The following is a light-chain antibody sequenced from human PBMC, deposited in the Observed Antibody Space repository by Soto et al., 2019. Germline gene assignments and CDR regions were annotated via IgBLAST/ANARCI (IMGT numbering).Light chain of an antibody. CDR2: WAS. CDR1: QSVLYSSNNKNY. Sequence: DIVMTQSPDSLAVSLGERATINCKSSQSVLYSSNNKNYLAWYQQKPGQPPKLLIYWASTRESGVPDRFSGSGSETDFTLTISSLQAEDVAGYYCQQCYITTLTFGRGTKVEIK. CDR3: QQCYITTLT. V-gene: IGKV4-1*01. J-gene: IGKJ4*01.